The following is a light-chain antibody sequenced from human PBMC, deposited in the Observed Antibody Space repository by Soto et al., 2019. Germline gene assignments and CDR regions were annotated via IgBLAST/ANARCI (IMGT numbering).Light chain of an antibody. CDR1: SSDFGADKY. CDR2: GVT. J-gene: IGLJ3*02. CDR3: GSFTTSRICL. V-gene: IGLV2-14*01. Sequence: QSALSQPASVSGSPGQSITMSCTGSSSDFGADKYVSWYQQQPGKVPKLLIYGVTNRPSGVSNRFSGSKSGNTASLTISGLQVEDEAYYFCGSFTTSRICLFGGGTKLTVL.